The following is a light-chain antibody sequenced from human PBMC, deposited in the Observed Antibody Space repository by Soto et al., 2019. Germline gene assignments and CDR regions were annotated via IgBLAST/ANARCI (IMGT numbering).Light chain of an antibody. CDR2: GAS. J-gene: IGKJ2*01. CDR1: QSVSSSY. Sequence: PGERVTLSCRASQSVSSSYLTWYQQKPGRAPRLLIYGASTRATGIPARFSGSASGTDFTLTISSLQPEDFAVYYCQQDYNWYTFGQGTELKIK. V-gene: IGKV3D-7*01. CDR3: QQDYNWYT.